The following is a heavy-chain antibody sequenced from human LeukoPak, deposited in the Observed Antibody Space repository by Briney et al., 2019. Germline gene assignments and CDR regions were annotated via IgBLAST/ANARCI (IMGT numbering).Heavy chain of an antibody. CDR2: IYHSGRA. CDR3: ARSYCGGDCYSGGGIVDY. CDR1: GGSISGYY. J-gene: IGHJ4*02. D-gene: IGHD2-21*02. Sequence: SETLSLTCTVSGGSISGYYWSWIRQPPGKGLEWIGYIYHSGRANYNPSLMSRVTISVDTSKNQFSLKLSSVAAADTAVYYCARSYCGGDCYSGGGIVDYWGQGTLVTVSS. V-gene: IGHV4-4*09.